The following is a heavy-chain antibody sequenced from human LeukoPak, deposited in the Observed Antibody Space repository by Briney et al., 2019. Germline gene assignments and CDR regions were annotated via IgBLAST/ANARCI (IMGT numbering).Heavy chain of an antibody. J-gene: IGHJ4*02. D-gene: IGHD1-1*01. CDR1: GYTFTNYG. V-gene: IGHV1-18*01. Sequence: ASVTVSCKASGYTFTNYGISWVRQAPGQGLEWMGWISGYNGHTNYAQKLQGRVTITTDTSTSTAYMELRSLRSDDTAVYYCARGSTARYRGAFDYWGQGTLVTVSS. CDR3: ARGSTARYRGAFDY. CDR2: ISGYNGHT.